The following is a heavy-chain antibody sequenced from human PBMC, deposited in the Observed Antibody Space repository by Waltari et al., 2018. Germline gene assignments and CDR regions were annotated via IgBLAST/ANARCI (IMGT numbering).Heavy chain of an antibody. J-gene: IGHJ4*02. Sequence: QVQLVESGGGVVQPGGSLRLSCAASGFTFSSYGMHWVRQAPGKGLEGVAFIRYDGSNKYYADSVKGRFTISRDNSKNTLYLQMNSLRAEDTAVYYCAKYSHIAVAGTFFDYWGQGTLVTVSS. CDR3: AKYSHIAVAGTFFDY. CDR1: GFTFSSYG. V-gene: IGHV3-30*02. D-gene: IGHD6-19*01. CDR2: IRYDGSNK.